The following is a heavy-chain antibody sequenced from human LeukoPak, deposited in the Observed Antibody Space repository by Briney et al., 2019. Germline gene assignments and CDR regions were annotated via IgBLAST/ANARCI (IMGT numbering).Heavy chain of an antibody. V-gene: IGHV4-39*01. Sequence: PSETLSLTCTVSGGXISSSSYYWGWIRQPPGKGLQWIGSIYYSGSTYYNPSLKSRVTISVDTSKNQFSLKLSSVTAADTAVYYCARHSDIVVVPAALHFDYWGQGTLVTVSS. CDR3: ARHSDIVVVPAALHFDY. CDR1: GGXISSSSYY. D-gene: IGHD2-2*02. J-gene: IGHJ4*02. CDR2: IYYSGST.